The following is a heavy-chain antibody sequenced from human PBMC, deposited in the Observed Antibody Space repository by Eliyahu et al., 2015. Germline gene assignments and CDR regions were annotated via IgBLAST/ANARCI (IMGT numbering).Heavy chain of an antibody. Sequence: QVHLVESGGGLVKPGGSLRLSCPASGFTFSXXYMSWIRQAPGKGLESVSYISSSSGYANYADSVKGRFTISRDDAKNSLYLQMNSLRAEDTAVYYCARAQTYCGDNCFSDGLGVWGQGTTVTVSS. V-gene: IGHV3-11*06. CDR2: ISSSSGYA. J-gene: IGHJ6*02. CDR3: ARAQTYCGDNCFSDGLGV. D-gene: IGHD2-21*02. CDR1: GFTFSXXY.